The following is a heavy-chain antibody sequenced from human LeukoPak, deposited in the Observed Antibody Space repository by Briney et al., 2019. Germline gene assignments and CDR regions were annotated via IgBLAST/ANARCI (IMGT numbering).Heavy chain of an antibody. CDR2: INHSGST. CDR1: GGSFSGYY. D-gene: IGHD3-3*01. V-gene: IGHV4-34*01. J-gene: IGHJ4*02. CDR3: ARSRYYDFWSGYRYFDY. Sequence: NASETLSLTYAVYGGSFSGYYWSWIRQPPGKGLEWIGEINHSGSTNYNPSLKSRVTISVDTSKNQFSLKLSSVTAADTAVYYCARSRYYDFWSGYRYFDYWGQGTLVTVSS.